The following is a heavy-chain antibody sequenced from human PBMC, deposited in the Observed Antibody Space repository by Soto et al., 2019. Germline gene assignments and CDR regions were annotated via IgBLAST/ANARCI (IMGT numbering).Heavy chain of an antibody. V-gene: IGHV5-10-1*01. CDR3: ATYHYGDYVAFDI. CDR1: GYSFTNYW. Sequence: VESLNIFFKVSGYSFTNYWISWVRQMPGKGLEWMGRIDPSDSYTNYSPSFQGHVTISADKSISTAHLQWSSLKASDTAMYYCATYHYGDYVAFDIWGQGTMVTVSS. D-gene: IGHD4-17*01. CDR2: IDPSDSYT. J-gene: IGHJ3*02.